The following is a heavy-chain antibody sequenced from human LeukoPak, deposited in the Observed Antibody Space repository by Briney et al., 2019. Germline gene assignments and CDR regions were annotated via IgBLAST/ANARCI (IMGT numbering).Heavy chain of an antibody. CDR2: IYYSGST. D-gene: IGHD3-16*01. J-gene: IGHJ6*03. CDR1: GGSISSYY. V-gene: IGHV4-59*01. CDR3: ARETSQKGAHYMDV. Sequence: SETLSLTCTVSGGSISSYYWSWIRQPPGKGLEWVGYIYYSGSTNYNPSLKSRVTISVDTSKKQFSLKLTSVTVADTAVYYCARETSQKGAHYMDVWGKGTTVTISS.